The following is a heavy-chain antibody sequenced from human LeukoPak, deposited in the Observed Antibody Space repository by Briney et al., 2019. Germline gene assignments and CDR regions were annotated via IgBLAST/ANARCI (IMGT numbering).Heavy chain of an antibody. CDR3: AKDPTVTTHGAFDI. V-gene: IGHV3-48*01. J-gene: IGHJ3*02. CDR2: ISTSSSTI. CDR1: GFTFSVHS. Sequence: GGSLRPSCAASGFTFSVHSMNWVRQAPGKGLEWVSYISTSSSTIYYADSVKGRFTISRDNSKNTLYLQMNSLRAEDTAVYYCAKDPTVTTHGAFDIWGQGTMVTVSS. D-gene: IGHD4-17*01.